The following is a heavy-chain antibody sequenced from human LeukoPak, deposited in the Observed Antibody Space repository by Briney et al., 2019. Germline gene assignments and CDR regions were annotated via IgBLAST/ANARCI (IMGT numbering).Heavy chain of an antibody. Sequence: ASVKVSCKASGYTFTSYYMHWVRQAPGQGLEWMGIINPSTNSTSYAQKFQGRVTVTRDTSTSTVYMEPSSLRSEDTAVYYCARSECGGDCYADNYYYYYMDVWGKGTTVTVSS. CDR2: INPSTNST. D-gene: IGHD2-21*02. J-gene: IGHJ6*03. CDR1: GYTFTSYY. CDR3: ARSECGGDCYADNYYYYYMDV. V-gene: IGHV1-46*01.